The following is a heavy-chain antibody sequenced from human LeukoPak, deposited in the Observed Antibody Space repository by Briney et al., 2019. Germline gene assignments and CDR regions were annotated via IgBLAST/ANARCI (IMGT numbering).Heavy chain of an antibody. CDR1: GYTFTSYD. CDR3: ARGYGSGSYFFDY. J-gene: IGHJ4*02. V-gene: IGHV1-8*01. D-gene: IGHD3-10*01. CDR2: MNPNSGNT. Sequence: ASVKVSCKASGYTFTSYDINWVRQATGQGLEWMGWMNPNSGNTGYAQKFQGRVTITADKSTSTAYMELSSLRSEDTAVYYCARGYGSGSYFFDYWGQGTLVTVSS.